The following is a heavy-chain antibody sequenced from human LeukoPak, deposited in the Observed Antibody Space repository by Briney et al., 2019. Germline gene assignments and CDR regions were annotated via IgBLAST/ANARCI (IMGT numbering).Heavy chain of an antibody. J-gene: IGHJ4*02. Sequence: PSETLSLTCAVSGYSISSGYYWGWIRQPAGKGLEWIGRIYNSGSTNYNPSLKSRVTMSVDTSKTQFSLKLSSVTAADTAVYYCARTPYYYDSSGYYYYFDYWGQGTLVTVSS. D-gene: IGHD3-22*01. CDR1: GYSISSGYY. CDR3: ARTPYYYDSSGYYYYFDY. V-gene: IGHV4-4*07. CDR2: IYNSGST.